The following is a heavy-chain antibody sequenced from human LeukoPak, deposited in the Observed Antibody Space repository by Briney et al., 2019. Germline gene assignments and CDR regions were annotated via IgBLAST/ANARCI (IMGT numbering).Heavy chain of an antibody. CDR1: GYSINSQY. CDR2: ILYGGSS. J-gene: IGHJ4*02. D-gene: IGHD2-8*02. CDR3: ARGIPLANLVFDF. Sequence: PSETLSLTCSVSGYSINSQYWSWIRQPPGKELEWIGYILYGGSSSYNPSLRSRVTMSFYTSKNQFSLQLSSVTAAETAVYYCARGIPLANLVFDFWGQGTLVTVSS. V-gene: IGHV4-59*11.